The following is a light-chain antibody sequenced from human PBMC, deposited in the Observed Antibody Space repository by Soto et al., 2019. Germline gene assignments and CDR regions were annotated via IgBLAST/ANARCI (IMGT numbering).Light chain of an antibody. J-gene: IGKJ2*01. CDR2: KAS. CDR1: QTISNW. V-gene: IGKV1-5*03. CDR3: QHYNSYPYT. Sequence: DIQMTQSPSTLSASVGDRVTITCRASQTISNWLAWYQQRPGKAPNLLIYKASSLESGVSSRFSGSGFGKEFTLTISSLQPDDFATYYCQHYNSYPYTFGQGTKLEIK.